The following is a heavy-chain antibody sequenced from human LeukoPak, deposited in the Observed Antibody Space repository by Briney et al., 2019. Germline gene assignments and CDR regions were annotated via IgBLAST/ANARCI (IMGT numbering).Heavy chain of an antibody. J-gene: IGHJ4*02. D-gene: IGHD3-10*01. CDR1: GGSLTSSTYC. V-gene: IGHV4-39*01. CDR2: ICYSGST. CDR3: ARRHYGSPLRDY. Sequence: SETLSLTCTVTGGSLTSSTYCWGGIRQPPGKGLEWIGSICYSGSTYYNPSLKSRVTISVDTSKNQFSLKLSYVTAADTAVYYCARRHYGSPLRDYWGQGTLVTVSS.